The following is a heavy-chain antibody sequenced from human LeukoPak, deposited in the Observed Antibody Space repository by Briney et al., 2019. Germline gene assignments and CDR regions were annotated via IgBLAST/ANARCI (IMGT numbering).Heavy chain of an antibody. J-gene: IGHJ4*02. CDR2: IREDGTEK. CDR1: GFTFNNYW. CDR3: TRSSGNYRSFDF. Sequence: GGSLRLSCAASGFTFNNYWMTWVRQAPGKGLQWVANIREDGTEKNYVDSVKGRFTISRDNAENSVYLQMDSLRGEDTALYYCTRSSGNYRSFDFWGQGTLATVSS. V-gene: IGHV3-7*01. D-gene: IGHD3-10*01.